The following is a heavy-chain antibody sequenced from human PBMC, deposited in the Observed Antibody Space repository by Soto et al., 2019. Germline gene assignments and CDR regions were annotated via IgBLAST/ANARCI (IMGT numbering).Heavy chain of an antibody. D-gene: IGHD6-19*01. J-gene: IGHJ6*02. CDR3: GRAVFRYSSSTTSYYYGLDV. V-gene: IGHV4-59*08. CDR2: MYYRGST. Sequence: SETLSLTCTVSGGSISSYYWSWIRQPPGKGLEWIGYMYYRGSTNYNPSLKSRVTISVDTSKNQLSLKLNSVTAADTAVYYCGRAVFRYSSSTTSYYYGLDVWGQGTTVTVSS. CDR1: GGSISSYY.